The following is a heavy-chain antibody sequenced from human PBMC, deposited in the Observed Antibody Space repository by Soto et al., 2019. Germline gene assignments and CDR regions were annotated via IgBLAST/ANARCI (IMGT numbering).Heavy chain of an antibody. D-gene: IGHD6-19*01. CDR2: ISAYNGNT. CDR3: AIVLLSYSSGWYNWFDP. V-gene: IGHV1-18*01. J-gene: IGHJ5*02. Sequence: ASVKVSCKASGYTFTSYGISWVRQAPGQGLEWMGWISAYNGNTNYAQKLQGRVTMTTDTSTSTAYMELRSLRSDDTAVYYCAIVLLSYSSGWYNWFDPWGQGTLVTVSS. CDR1: GYTFTSYG.